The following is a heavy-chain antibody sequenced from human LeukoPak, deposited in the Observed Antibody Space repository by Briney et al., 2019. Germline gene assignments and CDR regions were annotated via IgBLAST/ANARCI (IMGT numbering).Heavy chain of an antibody. J-gene: IGHJ4*02. D-gene: IGHD3-22*01. V-gene: IGHV4-4*07. CDR3: ARDRPGSGSYYSHFDA. CDR2: MFASGSY. Sequence: PSETLSLTCTVSGGPITDYYWSWIRQPAGKKLEYIGRMFASGSYYYNPSFKGRVTMSVDTSKKQDSLNLASVTAADTAIYYCARDRPGSGSYYSHFDAWGQGILVTVSS. CDR1: GGPITDYY.